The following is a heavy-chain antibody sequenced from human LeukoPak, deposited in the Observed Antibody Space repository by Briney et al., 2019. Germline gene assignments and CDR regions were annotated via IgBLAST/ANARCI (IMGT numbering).Heavy chain of an antibody. CDR1: GGSFSGYY. Sequence: PSETLSLTCAVYGGSFSGYYWSWIRQPPGKGLEWIGEINHSGSTNYNPSPKSRVTISVDTSKNQFSLKLSSVTAADTAVYYCARGRRQYYYYYYGMDVWGQGTTVTVSS. CDR2: INHSGST. V-gene: IGHV4-34*01. CDR3: ARGRRQYYYYYYGMDV. J-gene: IGHJ6*02.